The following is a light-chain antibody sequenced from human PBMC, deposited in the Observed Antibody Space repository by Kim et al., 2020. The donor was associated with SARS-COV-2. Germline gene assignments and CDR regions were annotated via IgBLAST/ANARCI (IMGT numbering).Light chain of an antibody. Sequence: SYELTQPPSVSVSPGQTASITCSGDKLGDKYACWYQQKPGQSPVLVIYQDSKRPSGIPERFSGSNSGNTATLTISGTQAMDEADYYCQAWDSSTAPYFFG. J-gene: IGLJ1*01. CDR3: QAWDSSTAPYF. CDR1: KLGDKY. CDR2: QDS. V-gene: IGLV3-1*01.